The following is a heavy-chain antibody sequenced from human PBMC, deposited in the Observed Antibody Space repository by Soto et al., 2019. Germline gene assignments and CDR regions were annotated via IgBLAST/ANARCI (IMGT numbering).Heavy chain of an antibody. Sequence: SVSNAWMNWVRQAPGKGLEWVGRIKSKTDGGTTDYAAPVKGRFTISRDDSKNTLYLQMNSLKTEDTAVYYCTTGLGHNWNSDAPFDYWGQGTLVTVSS. CDR1: SVSNAW. CDR3: TTGLGHNWNSDAPFDY. D-gene: IGHD1-7*01. V-gene: IGHV3-15*07. CDR2: IKSKTDGGTT. J-gene: IGHJ4*02.